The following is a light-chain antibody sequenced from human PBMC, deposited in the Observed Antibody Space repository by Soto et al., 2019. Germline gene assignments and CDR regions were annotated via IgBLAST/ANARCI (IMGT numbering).Light chain of an antibody. Sequence: EIVLTQSPGTLSLSPGEGDTLSCRASQSVSSNSLAWYQQKPGQAPRLLIYGASTRATGIPDRFSGSGSGKDFTLTINRLEPEDLAVYECQQYGCSPLTFGGGTKVEIK. J-gene: IGKJ4*01. V-gene: IGKV3-20*01. CDR3: QQYGCSPLT. CDR2: GAS. CDR1: QSVSSNS.